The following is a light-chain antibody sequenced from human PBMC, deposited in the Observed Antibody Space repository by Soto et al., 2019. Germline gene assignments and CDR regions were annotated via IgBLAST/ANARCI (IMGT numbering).Light chain of an antibody. J-gene: IGLJ2*01. CDR1: SSDVGAYNY. CDR2: EVS. V-gene: IGLV2-14*01. CDR3: SSFTRSNTVV. Sequence: QSALTQPASVSGSPGQSITTSCTGTSSDVGAYNYVSWYQQHPSKAPKLMISEVSKRPSGVSNRFSGSKSGNTASLTISGLQDEDEAHYYCSSFTRSNTVVFGGGTQLTVL.